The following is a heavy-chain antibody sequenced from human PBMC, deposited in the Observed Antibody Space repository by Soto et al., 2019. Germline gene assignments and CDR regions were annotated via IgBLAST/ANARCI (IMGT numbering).Heavy chain of an antibody. D-gene: IGHD2-15*01. Sequence: EVQLVETGGGLIQPGGSLRLSCAASGFTVSSNYMSWVRQAPGKGLEWVSSISGSGGSTYYADSVKGRFTVSRDNAKNTVYLQMNSLRAEDTAIYYCAKDKLPLDYWGQGTLVTVSS. J-gene: IGHJ4*02. CDR2: SGSGGST. V-gene: IGHV3-53*02. CDR1: GFTVSSNY. CDR3: AKDKLPLDY.